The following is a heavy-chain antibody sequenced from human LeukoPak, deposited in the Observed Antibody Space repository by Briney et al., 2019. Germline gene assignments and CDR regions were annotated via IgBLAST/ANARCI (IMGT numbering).Heavy chain of an antibody. Sequence: SETLSLTCTVSGGSISSYYWSWIRQPPGKGLEWIGYIYYSGSTNYNPSLKSRVTISVDTSKNQFSLKLSSVTAADTAVYYCARGSIAVAQIDYWGRGTLVTVSS. V-gene: IGHV4-59*01. CDR2: IYYSGST. CDR3: ARGSIAVAQIDY. J-gene: IGHJ4*02. CDR1: GGSISSYY. D-gene: IGHD6-19*01.